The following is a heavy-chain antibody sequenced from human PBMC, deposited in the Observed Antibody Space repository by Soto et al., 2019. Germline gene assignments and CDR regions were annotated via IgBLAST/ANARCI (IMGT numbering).Heavy chain of an antibody. D-gene: IGHD2-15*01. V-gene: IGHV1-69*13. CDR2: IIPIFGTA. Sequence: ASVKVSCKASGGTFSSYASSWVRQAPGQGLEWKGGIIPIFGTANYAQKFQGRVTITADESTSTAYMELSSLRSEDTAVYYCARAGYCSGGSCYPTYGYYYYYDGMDVWGQGTTVTVSS. CDR3: ARAGYCSGGSCYPTYGYYYYYDGMDV. CDR1: GGTFSSYA. J-gene: IGHJ6*02.